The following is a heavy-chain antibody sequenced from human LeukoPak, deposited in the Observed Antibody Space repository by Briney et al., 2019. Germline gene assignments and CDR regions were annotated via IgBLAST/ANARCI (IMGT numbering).Heavy chain of an antibody. CDR3: ARSPAIMAYGMDV. D-gene: IGHD2-2*01. CDR1: GFTFSSYA. J-gene: IGHJ6*02. V-gene: IGHV3-23*01. CDR2: ISGSGGST. Sequence: PGASLRLSCAASGFTFSSYAMSWVRQAPGKGLEWVSAISGSGGSTYYADSVKGRFTISRDNSKNTLYLQMNSPRAEDTAVYYCARSPAIMAYGMDVWGQGTTVTVSS.